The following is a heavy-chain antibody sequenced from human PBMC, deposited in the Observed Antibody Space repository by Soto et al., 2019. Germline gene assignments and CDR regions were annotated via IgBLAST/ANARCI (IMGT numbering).Heavy chain of an antibody. J-gene: IGHJ2*01. CDR3: TRGRPGGWYFDL. CDR2: ISGSASSI. V-gene: IGHV3-48*03. CDR1: GFNFRSYE. Sequence: EVQLVESGGGLVQPGGSLRLSCAASGFNFRSYEMNWVRQAPGKGLEWVSYISGSASSIYYADSVKGRFTISRDNAKNSLYLQMNSLRAEDTAVYYCTRGRPGGWYFDLWGRGTLVPVSS. D-gene: IGHD3-10*01.